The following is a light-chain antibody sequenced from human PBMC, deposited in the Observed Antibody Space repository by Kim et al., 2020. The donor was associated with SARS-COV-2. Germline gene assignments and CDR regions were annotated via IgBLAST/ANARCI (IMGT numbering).Light chain of an antibody. V-gene: IGLV3-19*01. J-gene: IGLJ2*01. Sequence: ALGQTVKITCQGDSLRSYFAIWFQQKPGQAPVIVIYGKNNRPSGIPDRFSGSRLGNTASLTITGAQAEDEADYYCNSRDSSGDHVLFGAGTQLTVL. CDR3: NSRDSSGDHVL. CDR2: GKN. CDR1: SLRSYF.